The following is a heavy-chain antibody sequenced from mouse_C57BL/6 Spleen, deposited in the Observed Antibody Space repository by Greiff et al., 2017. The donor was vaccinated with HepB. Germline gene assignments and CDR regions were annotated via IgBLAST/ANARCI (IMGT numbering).Heavy chain of an antibody. Sequence: VKLMESGAELVRPGASVKLSCKASGYTFTDYYINWVKQRPGQGLEWIARIYPGSGNTYYNEKFKGKATLTAEKSSSTAYMQLSSLTSEDSAVYFCARSGGYDGYSFAYWGQGTLVTVSA. CDR2: IYPGSGNT. V-gene: IGHV1-76*01. D-gene: IGHD2-3*01. CDR1: GYTFTDYY. J-gene: IGHJ3*01. CDR3: ARSGGYDGYSFAY.